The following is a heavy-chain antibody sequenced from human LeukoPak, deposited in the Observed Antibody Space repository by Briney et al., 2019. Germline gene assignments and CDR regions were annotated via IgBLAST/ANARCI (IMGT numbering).Heavy chain of an antibody. Sequence: GGSLRLSCAASGFTFSSCALSWVRQAPGKGLEWVSTVSVNGGTTYYADSVKGRFTISRDNSRNTLYLQMNSLRAEDTAVYFCAKELHGSGNYAFDYWGQGTLVTVSS. CDR2: VSVNGGTT. J-gene: IGHJ4*02. CDR1: GFTFSSCA. V-gene: IGHV3-23*01. CDR3: AKELHGSGNYAFDY. D-gene: IGHD3-10*01.